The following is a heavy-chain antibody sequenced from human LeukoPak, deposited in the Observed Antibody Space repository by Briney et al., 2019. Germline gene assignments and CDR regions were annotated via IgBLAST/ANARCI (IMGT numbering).Heavy chain of an antibody. CDR1: GFTFNNYA. CDR2: ISGSGSTT. CDR3: AKDWTMVTRGGGMDV. J-gene: IGHJ6*02. V-gene: IGHV3-23*01. D-gene: IGHD4/OR15-4a*01. Sequence: PGGSLRLSCAASGFTFNNYAMSWVRQVPGKGLEWVSVISGSGSTTNSADSVKGRFTISRDNSKNTLFLQMDSLRAEDTALYYCAKDWTMVTRGGGMDVWGQGTTVTVSS.